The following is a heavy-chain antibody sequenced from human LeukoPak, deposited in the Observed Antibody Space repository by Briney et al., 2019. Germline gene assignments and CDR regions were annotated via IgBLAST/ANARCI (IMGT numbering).Heavy chain of an antibody. CDR3: ARGSVRGEFDP. D-gene: IGHD3-10*01. V-gene: IGHV4-59*01. CDR1: GGSISSYY. Sequence: PSETLSLTCTVSGGSISSYYWSWVRQPPGKGLEWIGYIYYTGSTDYNPSLKSRVTMSVDTSKNQFSLKLSSVTAADTAVYSCARGSVRGEFDPWGQGTLVTVSS. CDR2: IYYTGST. J-gene: IGHJ5*02.